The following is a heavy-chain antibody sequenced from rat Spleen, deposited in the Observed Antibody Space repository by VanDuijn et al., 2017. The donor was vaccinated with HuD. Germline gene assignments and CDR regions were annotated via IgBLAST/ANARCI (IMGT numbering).Heavy chain of an antibody. CDR2: ISPSGGST. CDR1: GFSFSKYG. CDR3: ANPDYFDY. Sequence: EVQLVESGGGLVQPGRSMKLSCAASGFSFSKYGMQWIRQTPTKGLQWVAAISPSGGSTYYRDSVKGRFTISRDNAKSTLYLQMDSLRSEDTATYYCANPDYFDYWGQGVMVTVSS. V-gene: IGHV5-19*01. J-gene: IGHJ2*01.